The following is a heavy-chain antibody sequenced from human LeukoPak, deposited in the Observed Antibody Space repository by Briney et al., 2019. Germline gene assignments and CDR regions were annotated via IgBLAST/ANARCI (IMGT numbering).Heavy chain of an antibody. J-gene: IGHJ4*02. Sequence: SETLSLTCAVYGGSFSGYYWSWIRQPPGKGLEWIGEINHSGSTNYNPSLKSRVTISVDTSKNQFSLKLSSATAADTAVYYCARDFGDFRTDYWGQGTLVTVSS. D-gene: IGHD4-17*01. CDR2: INHSGST. CDR3: ARDFGDFRTDY. CDR1: GGSFSGYY. V-gene: IGHV4-34*01.